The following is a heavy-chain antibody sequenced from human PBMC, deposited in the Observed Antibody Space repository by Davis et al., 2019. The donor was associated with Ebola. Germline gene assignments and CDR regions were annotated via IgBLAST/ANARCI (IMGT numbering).Heavy chain of an antibody. D-gene: IGHD3-3*01. CDR2: INAGNGNT. CDR3: ARDPQFYDFWSGYYGDGMDV. CDR1: GYIFTSYA. J-gene: IGHJ6*02. Sequence: ASVKVSCKASGYIFTSYAIHWVRQAPGQRLEWMGWINAGNGNTKYSQKFQGRVTITRDTSASTAYMELSSLRSEDTAVYYCARDPQFYDFWSGYYGDGMDVWGQGTTVTVSS. V-gene: IGHV1-3*01.